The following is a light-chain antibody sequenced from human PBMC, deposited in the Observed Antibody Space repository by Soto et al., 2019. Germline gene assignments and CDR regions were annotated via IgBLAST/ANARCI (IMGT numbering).Light chain of an antibody. CDR1: SSDVGGYTY. CDR2: DVS. CDR3: TSYTSSSTPYV. V-gene: IGLV2-14*01. J-gene: IGLJ1*01. Sequence: QSALTQPASVSGSPGQSITISCAGTSSDVGGYTYVSWYQQHPGKAPKLMIYDVSNRPSGVFNRFSGSKSGNTASLTISGLQAEDEADYYCTSYTSSSTPYVFGGGTKLTVL.